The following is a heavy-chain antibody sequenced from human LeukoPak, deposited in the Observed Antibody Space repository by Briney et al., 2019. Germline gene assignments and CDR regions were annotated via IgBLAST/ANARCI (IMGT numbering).Heavy chain of an antibody. D-gene: IGHD1-26*01. CDR2: IRHDGREK. V-gene: IGHV3-7*05. CDR3: ARRDSGSNSLPFDH. Sequence: GGSLRLSCAASGFTFSSYWMSSVRQAPGKGLEWVANIRHDGREKYYVDSVKGRFTISRDNAKNSLYLQMNSLSAEDTAVYYCARRDSGSNSLPFDHWGQGALVTVSS. CDR1: GFTFSSYW. J-gene: IGHJ4*02.